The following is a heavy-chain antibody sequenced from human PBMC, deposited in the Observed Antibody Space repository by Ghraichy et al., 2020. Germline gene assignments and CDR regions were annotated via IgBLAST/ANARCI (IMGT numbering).Heavy chain of an antibody. Sequence: LSLTCTVSGGSISSYYWSWIRQPPGKGLEWIGYIYYSGSTNYNPSLKSRVTISVDTSKNQFSLKLSSVTAADTAVYYCARTYSSSWYPVGYFDYWGQGTLVTVSS. CDR3: ARTYSSSWYPVGYFDY. CDR1: GGSISSYY. J-gene: IGHJ4*02. CDR2: IYYSGST. D-gene: IGHD6-13*01. V-gene: IGHV4-59*01.